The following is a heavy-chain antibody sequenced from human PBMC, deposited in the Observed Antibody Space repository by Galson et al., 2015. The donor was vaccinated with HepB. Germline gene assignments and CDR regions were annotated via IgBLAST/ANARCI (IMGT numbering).Heavy chain of an antibody. CDR3: ARGYDFWNIHSLQHYFDY. J-gene: IGHJ4*02. CDR1: GDSIAGGGYH. CDR2: IYHSGPT. D-gene: IGHD3-3*01. V-gene: IGHV4-31*03. Sequence: TLSLTCSVSGDSIAGGGYHWTWIRQHAERGLEYIGYIYHSGPTYFSPSLHGRVSMSIDTPQSQFSLQLSHVTAADTAVYYCARGYDFWNIHSLQHYFDYWGQGILVTVSS.